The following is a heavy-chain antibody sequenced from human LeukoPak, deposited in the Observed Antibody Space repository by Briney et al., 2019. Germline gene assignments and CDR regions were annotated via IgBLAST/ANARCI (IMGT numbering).Heavy chain of an antibody. V-gene: IGHV3-23*01. CDR1: GFTFSNYG. CDR2: ISGSAATI. J-gene: IGHJ5*02. CDR3: AKDKMALGWFDP. D-gene: IGHD5-24*01. Sequence: PGGSLRLSCAASGFTFSNYGMTWVRQAPGKGLEWVSSISGSAATISYADSVKGRFTISRDNSKNTLSLQMNSLRAEDTAVYYCAKDKMALGWFDPWGQGTLVTVSS.